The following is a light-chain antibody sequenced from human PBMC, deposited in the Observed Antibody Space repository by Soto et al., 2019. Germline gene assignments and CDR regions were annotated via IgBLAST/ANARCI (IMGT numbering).Light chain of an antibody. V-gene: IGKV1-16*02. CDR1: QDISIY. J-gene: IGKJ5*01. CDR2: SAS. Sequence: DIQMTQSPSSLSASVGDRVTITCRASQDISIYLAWFQQKPGKAPKSLIYSASSLHSGVPSKFSGSGSGTDFTLTINSLQPEDFATYYCQQYDTNPLTFGQGTRLEIK. CDR3: QQYDTNPLT.